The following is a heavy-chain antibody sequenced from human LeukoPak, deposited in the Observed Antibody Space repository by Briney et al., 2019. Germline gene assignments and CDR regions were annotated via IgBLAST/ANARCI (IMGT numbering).Heavy chain of an antibody. Sequence: GGSLRLSYAASGLTFSSYGMHWVRQAPGKGLEWVAVISYDGSNKYYADSVKGRFTISRDNSKNTLYLQMNSLRAEDTAVYYCAKDSMGQFDYWGQGTLVTVSS. J-gene: IGHJ4*02. CDR2: ISYDGSNK. D-gene: IGHD2/OR15-2a*01. CDR1: GLTFSSYG. CDR3: AKDSMGQFDY. V-gene: IGHV3-30*18.